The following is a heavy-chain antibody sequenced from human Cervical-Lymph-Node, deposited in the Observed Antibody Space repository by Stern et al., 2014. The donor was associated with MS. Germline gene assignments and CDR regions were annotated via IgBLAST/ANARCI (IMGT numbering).Heavy chain of an antibody. J-gene: IGHJ4*02. CDR3: ARGQSASYSNGPYYFDF. D-gene: IGHD6-19*01. CDR1: GGSITSYY. Sequence: QVQLQESGPGLVKPSETLSLSCSVSGGSITSYYWNWIRQSPGQALEWIGYVYSSGNTDYNPSLKSRVTISIDTSKNQFSLNLRSVTAADAAVYYCARGQSASYSNGPYYFDFWGQGNRVTVSS. CDR2: VYSSGNT. V-gene: IGHV4-59*01.